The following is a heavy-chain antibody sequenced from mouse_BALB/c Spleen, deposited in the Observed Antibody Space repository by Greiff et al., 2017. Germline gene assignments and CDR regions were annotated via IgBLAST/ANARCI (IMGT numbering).Heavy chain of an antibody. J-gene: IGHJ4*01. Sequence: EVKLVESGGGLVQPGGSLKLSCAASGFTFSSYGMSWVRQTPDKRLELVATINSNGGSTYYPDSVKGRFTISRDNAKNTLYLQMSSLKSEDTAMYYCARYYYGQAMDYWGQGTSVTVSS. D-gene: IGHD1-1*01. CDR2: INSNGGST. CDR1: GFTFSSYG. CDR3: ARYYYGQAMDY. V-gene: IGHV5-6-3*01.